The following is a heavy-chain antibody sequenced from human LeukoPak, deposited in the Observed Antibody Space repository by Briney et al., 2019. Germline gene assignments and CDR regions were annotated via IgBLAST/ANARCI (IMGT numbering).Heavy chain of an antibody. CDR2: ISYDGSNK. Sequence: PGGSLRLSCAASGFTFSSYGMHWVRQAPGKGLEWVAVISYDGSNKYYADSVKGRFTISRDNSKNTLYLQMNSLRAEDTAVYYCSRDPTYYLRYGYFDYWGQGALVTVSS. CDR3: SRDPTYYLRYGYFDY. V-gene: IGHV3-30*03. CDR1: GFTFSSYG. D-gene: IGHD1-26*01. J-gene: IGHJ4*02.